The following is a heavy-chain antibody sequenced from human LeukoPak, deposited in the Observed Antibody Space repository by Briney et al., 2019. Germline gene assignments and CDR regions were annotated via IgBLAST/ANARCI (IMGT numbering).Heavy chain of an antibody. J-gene: IGHJ4*02. Sequence: SETLSLTCTVSGGSISSYYWSWIRQPAGKGLEWIGRIYTGGSTNYNPSLKSRVTMSVDTSKNQFSLKLSSVTAADTAVYYCARTIGNYYDSSGYYAAHFDYWGQGTLVTVSS. CDR1: GGSISSYY. D-gene: IGHD3-22*01. CDR3: ARTIGNYYDSSGYYAAHFDY. V-gene: IGHV4-4*07. CDR2: IYTGGST.